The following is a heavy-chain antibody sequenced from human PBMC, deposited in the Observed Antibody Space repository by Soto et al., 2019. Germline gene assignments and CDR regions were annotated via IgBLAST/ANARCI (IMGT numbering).Heavy chain of an antibody. CDR1: GFTFSSYA. D-gene: IGHD6-6*01. V-gene: IGHV3-30-3*01. J-gene: IGHJ5*02. CDR3: ARRTLYSSSSSRVNWFDP. Sequence: QVQLVESGGGVVQPGRSLRLSCAASGFTFSSYAMHWVRQAPDKGLEWVAVISYDGSNKYYADSVKGRFTISRDNSKNPLYLQMNSLRAEDTAVYYCARRTLYSSSSSRVNWFDPWGQGTLVTVSS. CDR2: ISYDGSNK.